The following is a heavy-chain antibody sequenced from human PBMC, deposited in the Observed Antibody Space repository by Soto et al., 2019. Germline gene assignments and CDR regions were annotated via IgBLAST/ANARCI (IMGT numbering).Heavy chain of an antibody. CDR1: GGSISSGGYY. J-gene: IGHJ4*01. Sequence: QVQLQESGPGLVKPSQTLSLTCTVSGGSISSGGYYWRWIRQHPGKCLEWIGYIYYSGSTYYNPSLKSRVTISVDTSKNQFSLKLRSVTAADTAVYYCARDADSIAAASMGGTAAMGYWGQGTLVTVSS. V-gene: IGHV4-31*03. CDR2: IYYSGST. CDR3: ARDADSIAAASMGGTAAMGY. D-gene: IGHD6-13*01.